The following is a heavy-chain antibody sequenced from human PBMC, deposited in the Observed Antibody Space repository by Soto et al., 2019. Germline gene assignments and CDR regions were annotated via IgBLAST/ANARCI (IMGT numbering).Heavy chain of an antibody. Sequence: EVQLVESGGGLVQPGGSLRLSCVASGFTFSSYWMKWVRQAPGKGLEWVANIKQDGSEKYYVDSVKGRFTISRDNAKTSLYLQMNNLTTEDTAVYYCARDVIVAVPTVGVKDVW. J-gene: IGHJ6*01. V-gene: IGHV3-7*03. CDR3: ARDVIVAVPTVGVKDV. CDR1: GFTFSSYW. CDR2: IKQDGSEK. D-gene: IGHD2-2*01.